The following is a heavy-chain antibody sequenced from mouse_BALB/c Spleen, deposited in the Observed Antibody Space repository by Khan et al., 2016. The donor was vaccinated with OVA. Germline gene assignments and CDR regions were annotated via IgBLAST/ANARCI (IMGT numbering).Heavy chain of an antibody. D-gene: IGHD1-1*02. CDR1: GFTFSDYY. J-gene: IGHJ3*01. CDR2: ISDGGSYT. Sequence: EVELVESGGGLVKPGGSLKLSCAASGFTFSDYYMYWVRQTPEKRLEWVATISDGGSYTYYPDSVKGRFTISRDTAKNNLYLQMSSLKSEDTAMYYCARAGYGGVAYWGQGNLVTVAA. V-gene: IGHV5-4*02. CDR3: ARAGYGGVAY.